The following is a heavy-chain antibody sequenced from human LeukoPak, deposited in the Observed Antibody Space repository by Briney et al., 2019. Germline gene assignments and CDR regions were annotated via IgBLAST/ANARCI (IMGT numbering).Heavy chain of an antibody. D-gene: IGHD3-16*01. J-gene: IGHJ4*02. CDR3: ARGGYYFDY. CDR1: GFTVSSYA. V-gene: IGHV3-23*01. CDR2: ISGNGGST. Sequence: LTGGSLRLSCAASGFTVSSYAMSWVRQAPGKGLEWVSGISGNGGSTYYADSVKGRFTFSRDNSKNSLFLQMNSLRAEDTAVYYCARGGYYFDYWGQGTQVTVSS.